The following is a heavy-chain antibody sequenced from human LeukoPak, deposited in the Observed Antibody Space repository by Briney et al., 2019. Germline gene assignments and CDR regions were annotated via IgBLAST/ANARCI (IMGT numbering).Heavy chain of an antibody. J-gene: IGHJ4*02. CDR2: IYYSGST. V-gene: IGHV4-59*01. D-gene: IGHD5-24*01. CDR3: ARERRDGYKVYFDY. Sequence: SETLSLTCTVSGGSISSYYWSWIRQPPGKGLEWIGYIYYSGSTNYNPSLKSRVTISVDTSKNQFSLRLSSVTAADSAVYYCARERRDGYKVYFDYWGQGTLVTVSS. CDR1: GGSISSYY.